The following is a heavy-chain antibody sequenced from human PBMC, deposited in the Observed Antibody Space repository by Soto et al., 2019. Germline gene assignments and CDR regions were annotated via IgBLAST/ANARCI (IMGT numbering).Heavy chain of an antibody. D-gene: IGHD3-22*01. CDR1: GFTFSRYW. CDR3: ARDSGGYYEPPFDY. CDR2: INSDGSST. V-gene: IGHV3-74*01. Sequence: EVQLVESGGGLVQPGGSLRLSCAASGFTFSRYWMHWVRQAPGKGLVWVSRINSDGSSTSYADSVKGRFTISRDNAKNTLYLQMNRLRAEDTAVYYCARDSGGYYEPPFDYWGQGTLVTVSS. J-gene: IGHJ4*02.